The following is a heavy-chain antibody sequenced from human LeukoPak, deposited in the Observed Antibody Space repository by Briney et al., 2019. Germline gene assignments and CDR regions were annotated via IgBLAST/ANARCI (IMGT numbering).Heavy chain of an antibody. CDR3: ARHLTYYHDSSGYPRDACDV. CDR2: MYYSGSS. J-gene: IGHJ3*01. D-gene: IGHD3-22*01. Sequence: SETLSLTCSVSVGSISGYYWSWIRHSPGKGLVWICYMYYSGSSNYNPSLKSRVTISIDMSTNQFSLKLSSVTAADTALYYCARHLTYYHDSSGYPRDACDVWGQGTMVTVSS. V-gene: IGHV4-59*08. CDR1: VGSISGYY.